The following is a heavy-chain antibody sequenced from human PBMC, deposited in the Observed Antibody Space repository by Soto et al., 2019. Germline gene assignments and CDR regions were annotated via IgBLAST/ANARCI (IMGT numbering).Heavy chain of an antibody. D-gene: IGHD2-2*01. CDR3: ARAVGYCISTSCLNYYYYGMDV. J-gene: IGHJ6*02. V-gene: IGHV1-69*12. CDR1: GGTFSSYA. Sequence: QVQLVQSGAEVKKPGSSVKVSCKASGGTFSSYAISWVRQAPGQGLEWMGGIIPIFGTANYAQKFQGSVTITADESTSTAYMELSSLRSEDTAVYYCARAVGYCISTSCLNYYYYGMDVWGQGTTVTVSS. CDR2: IIPIFGTA.